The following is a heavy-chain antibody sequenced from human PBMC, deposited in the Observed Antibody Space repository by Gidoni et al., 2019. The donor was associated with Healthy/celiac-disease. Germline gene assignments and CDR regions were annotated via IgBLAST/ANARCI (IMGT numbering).Heavy chain of an antibody. V-gene: IGHV3-21*01. J-gene: IGHJ4*02. Sequence: EVQLVESGGGLVKPGGSRRLSCAASGFTFSSYSMNWVRQAPGKGLGRVSSISSSISYIYYADSVKCRFTISRDNAKNSLYLQMNSLRAEDTAVYYCARWYSLLDWQRGPGFLDYWGQGTLVTVSS. D-gene: IGHD3-9*01. CDR3: ARWYSLLDWQRGPGFLDY. CDR1: GFTFSSYS. CDR2: ISSSISYI.